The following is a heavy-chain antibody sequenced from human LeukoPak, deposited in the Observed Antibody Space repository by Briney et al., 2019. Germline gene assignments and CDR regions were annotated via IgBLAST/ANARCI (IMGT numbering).Heavy chain of an antibody. V-gene: IGHV1-69*13. D-gene: IGHD2-21*02. CDR2: IIPIFGTA. Sequence: SVKVSCKASGGTFSSYAISWVRQPPGQGLEWMGGIIPIFGTANYAQKFQGRVTITADESTSTAYMELSSLRSEDTAVYYCARVSLAYCGGDCYFDYWGQGTLVTVSS. J-gene: IGHJ4*02. CDR1: GGTFSSYA. CDR3: ARVSLAYCGGDCYFDY.